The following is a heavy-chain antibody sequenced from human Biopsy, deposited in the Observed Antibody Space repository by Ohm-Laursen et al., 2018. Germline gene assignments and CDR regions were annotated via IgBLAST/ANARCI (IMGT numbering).Heavy chain of an antibody. CDR1: GGSISSGSNY. CDR2: VYHSGTT. D-gene: IGHD5-24*01. V-gene: IGHV4-39*01. CDR3: ARHDGNGPFALDS. Sequence: SQTLSLTCTVSGGSISSGSNYWAWIRQPPGQGLEWIGSVYHSGTTYYSPSLKSRVPISVDTSKNQLPLKVTSVTAADTAAYYCARHDGNGPFALDSWGQGTLVTVSS. J-gene: IGHJ4*02.